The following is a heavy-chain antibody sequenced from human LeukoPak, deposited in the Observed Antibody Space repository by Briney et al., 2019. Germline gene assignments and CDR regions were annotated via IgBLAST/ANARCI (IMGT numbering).Heavy chain of an antibody. CDR2: ISSSGASI. V-gene: IGHV3-48*01. Sequence: PGESLRLSCVASGFTFSSYSMNWVRQAPGKGLDWVAYISSSGASIYYADSVKGRFTISRDNDKHSLYLQMNTLRAEDTAIYYCARDTTWYSSYYIDYWGQGSLVTVSS. J-gene: IGHJ4*02. CDR1: GFTFSSYS. CDR3: ARDTTWYSSYYIDY. D-gene: IGHD6-13*01.